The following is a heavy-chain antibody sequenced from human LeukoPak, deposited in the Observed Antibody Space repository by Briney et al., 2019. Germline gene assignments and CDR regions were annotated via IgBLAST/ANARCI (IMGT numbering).Heavy chain of an antibody. Sequence: QPGRSLRLSCAASGFTFDDYAMHWVRQAPGKGLEWVSGISWNSGSIGYADSVKGRFTISRDNAKNSLYLQMNSLRAEDTALYYCAKVSEGDWGQGTLVTVSS. V-gene: IGHV3-9*01. D-gene: IGHD1-14*01. CDR3: AKVSEGD. CDR2: ISWNSGSI. CDR1: GFTFDDYA. J-gene: IGHJ4*02.